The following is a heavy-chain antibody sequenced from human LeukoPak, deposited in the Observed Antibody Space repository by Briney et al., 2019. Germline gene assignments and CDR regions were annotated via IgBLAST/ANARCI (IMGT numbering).Heavy chain of an antibody. J-gene: IGHJ3*02. CDR3: ADALPRIVLLDAFEI. CDR2: ISSSSSYI. V-gene: IGHV3-21*01. D-gene: IGHD1-26*01. CDR1: GFMFSGYS. Sequence: GGSLRLSCAASGFMFSGYSMNWVRQAPGNGLEWVSSISSSSSYIYYADSVKGRFTISRGNARNSLVLQMNSLRAEDTAVYYFADALPRIVLLDAFEIWGQGTMVTVSS.